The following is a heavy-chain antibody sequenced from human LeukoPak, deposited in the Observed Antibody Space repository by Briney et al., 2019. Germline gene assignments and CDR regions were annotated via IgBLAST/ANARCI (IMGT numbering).Heavy chain of an antibody. CDR3: ARGTLDVDTAMVKTGNYFDY. Sequence: SKTLSLTCAVYGGSFSGYYWSWIRQPPGKGLEWIGEINHSGSTNYNPSLKSRVTISVDTSKNQFSLKLSSVTAADTAVYYCARGTLDVDTAMVKTGNYFDYWGQGTLVTVSS. D-gene: IGHD5-18*01. V-gene: IGHV4-34*01. CDR1: GGSFSGYY. J-gene: IGHJ4*02. CDR2: INHSGST.